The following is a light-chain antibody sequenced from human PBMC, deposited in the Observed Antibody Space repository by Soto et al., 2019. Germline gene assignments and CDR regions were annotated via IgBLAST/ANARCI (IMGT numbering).Light chain of an antibody. CDR3: AGWDDSLTGVV. V-gene: IGLV1-44*01. CDR1: ESNIGNNF. CDR2: NNN. J-gene: IGLJ2*01. Sequence: QSVLTQTPSASGTPGQRVTIFCSGSESNIGNNFVNWYQQLPGTAPKLLIYNNNQRPSGVPDRFSGSKSGTSASPAISGLQSEDEADYYCAGWDDSLTGVVFGGGTKVTVL.